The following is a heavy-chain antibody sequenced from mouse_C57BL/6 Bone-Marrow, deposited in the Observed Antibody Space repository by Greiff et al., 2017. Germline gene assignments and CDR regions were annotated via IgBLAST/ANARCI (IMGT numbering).Heavy chain of an antibody. Sequence: DVQLQESGPELVKPGASVKMSCKASGYTFTDYNMHWVKQSHGKSLEWIGYINPNNGGTSYNQKFKGKATLTVNKSSSTAYMELRSLTSEDSAVYYCARWAYYIKGWFAYWGQGTLVTVSA. CDR1: GYTFTDYN. J-gene: IGHJ3*01. D-gene: IGHD2-5*01. CDR3: ARWAYYIKGWFAY. CDR2: INPNNGGT. V-gene: IGHV1-22*01.